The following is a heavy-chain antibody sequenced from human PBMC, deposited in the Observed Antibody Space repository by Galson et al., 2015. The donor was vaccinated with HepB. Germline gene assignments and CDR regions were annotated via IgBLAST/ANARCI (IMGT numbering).Heavy chain of an antibody. CDR2: ISGSGRST. V-gene: IGHV3-23*01. J-gene: IGHJ4*02. CDR3: AESMDQWLVRGGDTFDF. CDR1: GFTFSSYA. D-gene: IGHD6-19*01. Sequence: SLGLSCAGSGFTFSSYAMTWVRQAPGRGLDWVSAISGSGRSTYYADSVKGRFIISRDNSKNTFYLQMNSLRAEDTALYYCAESMDQWLVRGGDTFDFWGQGTLVTVSS.